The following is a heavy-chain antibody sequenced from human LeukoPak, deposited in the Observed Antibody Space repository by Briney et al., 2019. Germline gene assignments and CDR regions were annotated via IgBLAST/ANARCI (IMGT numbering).Heavy chain of an antibody. CDR3: VRREGLRYFDRRYNWFDP. J-gene: IGHJ5*02. Sequence: GESLKISCKGSGYSFTSYWIGWVRQMPGKGLEWMGIIYPADSDSRYSPSFQGQVTISVDKSISTAYLQWSSLKASDTAMYYCVRREGLRYFDRRYNWFDPWGQGTLVTVSS. D-gene: IGHD3-9*01. CDR1: GYSFTSYW. CDR2: IYPADSDS. V-gene: IGHV5-51*01.